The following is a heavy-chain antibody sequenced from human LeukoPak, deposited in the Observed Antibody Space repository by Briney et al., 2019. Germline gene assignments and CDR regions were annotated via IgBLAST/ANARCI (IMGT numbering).Heavy chain of an antibody. V-gene: IGHV3-23*01. Sequence: PGGSLRLSCAVSGITLSNYGMNWVRQAPGKGLEWVAGISGSGGSTNYADSVKGRFTISRDNSKNTLYLQMNSLRAEDTAVYFCAKRGVVIRVILVGFHKEAYYFDSWGQGALVTVSS. D-gene: IGHD3-22*01. CDR3: AKRGVVIRVILVGFHKEAYYFDS. CDR1: GITLSNYG. CDR2: ISGSGGST. J-gene: IGHJ4*02.